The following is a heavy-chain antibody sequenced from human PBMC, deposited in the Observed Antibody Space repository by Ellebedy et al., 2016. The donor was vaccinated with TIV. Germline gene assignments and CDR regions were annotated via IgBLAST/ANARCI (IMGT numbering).Heavy chain of an antibody. V-gene: IGHV3-30-3*01. CDR2: ISYGGSNK. D-gene: IGHD3-22*01. CDR1: EFTFSTYS. J-gene: IGHJ4*02. CDR3: ARAWQYYFDSAPPDN. Sequence: GESLKISCTASEFTFSTYSMHWVRQAPGKGLDWVAIISYGGSNKYYADSVKGRFIISRDNSKNTLYLQMNSLRVEDSAVYYCARAWQYYFDSAPPDNWGQGTLVTVSS.